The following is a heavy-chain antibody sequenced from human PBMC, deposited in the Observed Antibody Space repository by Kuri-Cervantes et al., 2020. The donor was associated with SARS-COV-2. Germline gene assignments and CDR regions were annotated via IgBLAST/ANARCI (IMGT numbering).Heavy chain of an antibody. J-gene: IGHJ6*03. CDR3: ATGDKDFWSGYYSYYYYYMDV. Sequence: ASVKVSCKVSGYTLTELSMHWVRQAPGKGLEWMGGFDPEDGETIYAQKFQGRVTMTEDTSTDTAYMELSSLRSEDTAVYYCATGDKDFWSGYYSYYYYYMDVWGKGTTVTVSS. CDR2: FDPEDGET. CDR1: GYTLTELS. V-gene: IGHV1-24*01. D-gene: IGHD3-3*01.